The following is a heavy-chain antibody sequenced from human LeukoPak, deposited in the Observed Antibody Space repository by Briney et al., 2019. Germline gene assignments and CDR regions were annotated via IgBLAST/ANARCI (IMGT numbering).Heavy chain of an antibody. J-gene: IGHJ4*02. V-gene: IGHV4-4*07. D-gene: IGHD3-16*02. CDR1: GMSISSYY. CDR2: IFTSGST. CDR3: ARVTYDYVWGSYRYGLFDY. Sequence: SETLSLTCSVSGMSISSYYWTWIRQPAGKGLEWIGRIFTSGSTYYNPSLKSRVTISVDTSKNQFSLKLNSVTAADTAVYYCARVTYDYVWGSYRYGLFDYWGQGTLVTVSS.